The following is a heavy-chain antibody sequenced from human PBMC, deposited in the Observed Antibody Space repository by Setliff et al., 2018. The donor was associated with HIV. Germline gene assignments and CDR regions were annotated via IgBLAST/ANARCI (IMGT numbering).Heavy chain of an antibody. CDR1: GGSISGYY. V-gene: IGHV4-59*01. Sequence: SETLSLTCTVSGGSISGYYWSWIRQPPGKGLEWIGYTYYRGSTDYNPSLKSRVTISIDTSKNQFSLKLSSVTAADTAVYYCARSVDTTLVPAYYFDYWGQGTLVTVSS. CDR3: ARSVDTTLVPAYYFDY. D-gene: IGHD5-18*01. J-gene: IGHJ4*02. CDR2: TYYRGST.